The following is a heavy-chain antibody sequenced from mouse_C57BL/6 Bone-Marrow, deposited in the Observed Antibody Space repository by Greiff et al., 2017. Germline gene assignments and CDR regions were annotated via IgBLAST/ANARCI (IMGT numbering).Heavy chain of an antibody. CDR2: IYPGDGDT. D-gene: IGHD2-1*01. V-gene: IGHV1-82*01. CDR1: GYAFSSSW. CDR3: ARELLGYAMDY. J-gene: IGHJ4*01. Sequence: VQLQESGPELVKPGASVKISCKASGYAFSSSWMNWVKQRPGKGLEWIGRIYPGDGDTNYNGKFKGKATLTADKSSSTAYMQLSSLTSEDSAVYFCARELLGYAMDYWGQGTSVTVSS.